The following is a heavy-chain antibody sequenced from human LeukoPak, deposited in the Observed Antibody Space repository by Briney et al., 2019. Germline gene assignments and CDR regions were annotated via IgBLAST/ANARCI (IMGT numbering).Heavy chain of an antibody. D-gene: IGHD5-24*01. V-gene: IGHV3-30*03. CDR1: GFAFRTYS. CDR2: VSADGRTQ. Sequence: GGSLRLSCAASGFAFRTYSIHWVRQAPGKGLEWVTVVSADGRTQLYSDSVKGRFTISRDNSLNTLHLQMNSLRTEDTAVYYCAREFGHNRWYFDYWGQGALVTVSS. CDR3: AREFGHNRWYFDY. J-gene: IGHJ4*02.